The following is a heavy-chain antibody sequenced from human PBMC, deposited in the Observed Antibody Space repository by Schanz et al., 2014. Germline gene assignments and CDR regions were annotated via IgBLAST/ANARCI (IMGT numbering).Heavy chain of an antibody. CDR1: GFNFRNYW. CDR3: ARGVRIDY. Sequence: EGQLVESGGGLVQPGGSLRLSCVVSGFNFRNYWMSWVRQAPGKGLEWVANINQDGSEKYYVDSVKGRFTISRDNAKNSLYLQMNSLTAEDTAVYYCARGVRIDYWGQGTLVTVSS. J-gene: IGHJ4*02. D-gene: IGHD3-3*01. V-gene: IGHV3-7*01. CDR2: INQDGSEK.